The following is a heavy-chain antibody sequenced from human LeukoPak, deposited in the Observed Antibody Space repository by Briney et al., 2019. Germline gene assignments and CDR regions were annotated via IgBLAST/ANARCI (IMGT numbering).Heavy chain of an antibody. CDR1: GGTFSSYA. J-gene: IGHJ4*02. Sequence: ASVKVSCKASGGTFSSYAISWVRQAPGQGLEWMGWINTNTGNPTYAQGFTGRFVFSLDTSVSTAYLQISSLKAEDTAVYYCARSVTMVRGDLDYWGQGTLVTVSS. CDR2: INTNTGNP. V-gene: IGHV7-4-1*02. D-gene: IGHD3-10*01. CDR3: ARSVTMVRGDLDY.